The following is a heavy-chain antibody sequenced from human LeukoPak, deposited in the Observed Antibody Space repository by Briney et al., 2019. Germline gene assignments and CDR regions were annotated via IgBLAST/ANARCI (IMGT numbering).Heavy chain of an antibody. CDR3: VGSSHQRNWFDP. D-gene: IGHD1-26*01. Sequence: ASVKVSCKASGNTFTGDYMNWVRQAPGQGLEWMGIVHSSGGVIKYAQEFQDRVTVTRDPSTSTIYMELSSLRSEDTAVYYCVGSSHQRNWFDPWGQGTLVIVSS. V-gene: IGHV1-46*01. CDR2: VHSSGGVI. J-gene: IGHJ5*02. CDR1: GNTFTGDY.